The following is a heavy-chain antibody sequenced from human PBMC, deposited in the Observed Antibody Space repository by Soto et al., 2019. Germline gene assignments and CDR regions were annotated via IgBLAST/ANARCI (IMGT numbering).Heavy chain of an antibody. CDR1: GGSFSGYY. J-gene: IGHJ6*03. D-gene: IGHD3-3*01. Sequence: SSETLSLTCAVYGGSFSGYYWSWIRQPPGKGLEWIGEINHSGSTNYNPSLKSRVTISVDTSKNQFSLELSSVTAADAAVYYCARGNDFWSGYYEGRYYYYYMDVWGKGTTVTVSS. V-gene: IGHV4-34*01. CDR2: INHSGST. CDR3: ARGNDFWSGYYEGRYYYYYMDV.